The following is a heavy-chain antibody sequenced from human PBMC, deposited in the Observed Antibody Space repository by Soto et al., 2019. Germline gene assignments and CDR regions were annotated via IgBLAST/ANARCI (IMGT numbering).Heavy chain of an antibody. CDR2: IIPIFGST. J-gene: IGHJ4*02. V-gene: IGHV1-69*01. CDR3: AQRGGDYVSRFFDS. D-gene: IGHD4-17*01. Sequence: VKVSYKASGGPLSNYAINWVRLAPGQGLEWMGGIIPIFGSTNYAPKFQGRVTFTADESTGTAYMELTSLRSDDTGIYYCAQRGGDYVSRFFDSWGQGTLVTVSS. CDR1: GGPLSNYA.